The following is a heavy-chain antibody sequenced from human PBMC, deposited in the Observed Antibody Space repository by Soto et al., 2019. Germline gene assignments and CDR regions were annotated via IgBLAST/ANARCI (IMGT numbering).Heavy chain of an antibody. V-gene: IGHV1-8*01. D-gene: IGHD3-16*02. CDR2: MNPSGTNT. J-gene: IGHJ3*01. Sequence: QVQLVQSGAEVKKPGASVQVSCKASGLAFPIDDIIWVRQTIGQGLEFMGWMNPSGTNTGYAQKFQGRATFNRSTPTSTAYMNLSGMRFEDTAVYYCARYRTKVPVAFDVWGQGTMVTV. CDR3: ARYRTKVPVAFDV. CDR1: GLAFPIDD.